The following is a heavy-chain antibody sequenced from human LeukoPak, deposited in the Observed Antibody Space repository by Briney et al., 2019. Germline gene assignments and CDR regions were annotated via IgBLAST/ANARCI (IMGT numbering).Heavy chain of an antibody. D-gene: IGHD3/OR15-3a*01. V-gene: IGHV3-23*01. CDR3: AKVPKRTEGYYYYYGMDV. CDR1: GFTFSSYA. J-gene: IGHJ6*02. Sequence: GGSLRLSCAASGFTFSSYAMSWVRQAPGKGLEWVSAISGSGGSTYYADSVKGRFTISRDNSKNTLYLQMNSLRAEDTAVYYRAKVPKRTEGYYYYYGMDVWGQGTTATVSS. CDR2: ISGSGGST.